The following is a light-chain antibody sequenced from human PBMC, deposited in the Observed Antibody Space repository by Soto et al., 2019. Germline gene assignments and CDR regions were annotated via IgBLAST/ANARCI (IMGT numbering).Light chain of an antibody. CDR1: SSNIETNF. CDR3: GTWESSLSVVV. V-gene: IGLV1-51*01. Sequence: QSVLTQPPSVSGAPGRTITISCSGSSSNIETNFVSWYQQLPGTAPKLLIYDNDKRPPGIPDRFSGSKSGTSATLFITGLQTGYEADYYYGTWESSLSVVVFGGGTKLTVL. CDR2: DND. J-gene: IGLJ2*01.